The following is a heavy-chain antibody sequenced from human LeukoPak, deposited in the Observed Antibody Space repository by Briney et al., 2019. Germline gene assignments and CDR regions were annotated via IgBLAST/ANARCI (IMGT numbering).Heavy chain of an antibody. V-gene: IGHV3-33*06. CDR3: AKTAGGRVTGSPFDY. CDR2: IWYDGSNK. CDR1: GFTFSSYG. D-gene: IGHD3-10*01. Sequence: GGSLRLSCAASGFTFSSYGMHWVRQAPGKGLEWVAVIWYDGSNKYYADSVKGRFTISRDNSKNTLYLQMNSLRAEDTAVYYCAKTAGGRVTGSPFDYWGQGTLVTVPS. J-gene: IGHJ4*02.